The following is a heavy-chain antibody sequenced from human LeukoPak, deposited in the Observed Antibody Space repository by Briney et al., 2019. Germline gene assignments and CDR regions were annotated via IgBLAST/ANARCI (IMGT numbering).Heavy chain of an antibody. Sequence: SETLSLTCGAYGGAFSGDYWTWVRQPPGKGLEYIGEVDHRGSTNYNPSLKGRVTMSVDTSKNQFSLNLTSVTAADTAVYYYANRPYYYYGMDVWGQGTSVTVSS. J-gene: IGHJ6*02. D-gene: IGHD6-6*01. CDR3: ANRPYYYYGMDV. CDR1: GGAFSGDY. V-gene: IGHV4-34*01. CDR2: VDHRGST.